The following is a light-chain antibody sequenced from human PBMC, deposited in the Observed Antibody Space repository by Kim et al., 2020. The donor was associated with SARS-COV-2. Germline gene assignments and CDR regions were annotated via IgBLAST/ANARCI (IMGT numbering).Light chain of an antibody. Sequence: GPRVTISFSGRTSNIGSDSVSWYQHLPGTAPKLLIYDNNKRPSGIPDRFSGSKSGTSATLGITGLQTGDEADYYCGTWDTSLSIGVFGGGTQLTVL. CDR2: DNN. CDR1: TSNIGSDS. J-gene: IGLJ2*01. CDR3: GTWDTSLSIGV. V-gene: IGLV1-51*01.